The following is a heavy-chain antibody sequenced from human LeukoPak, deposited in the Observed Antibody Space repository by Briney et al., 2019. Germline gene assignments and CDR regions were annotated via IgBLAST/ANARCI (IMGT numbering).Heavy chain of an antibody. CDR1: GGSFSGYY. CDR3: ASKSMIRGMDV. D-gene: IGHD3-22*01. J-gene: IGHJ6*02. V-gene: IGHV4-34*01. CDR2: INHSGST. Sequence: NPSETLSLTCAVYGGSFSGYYWSWIRQPPGKGLEWIGEINHSGSTNYNPSLKSRVTISVDTSKNQFSLKLSSVTAADTAVYYCASKSMIRGMDVWGQGTTVTVSS.